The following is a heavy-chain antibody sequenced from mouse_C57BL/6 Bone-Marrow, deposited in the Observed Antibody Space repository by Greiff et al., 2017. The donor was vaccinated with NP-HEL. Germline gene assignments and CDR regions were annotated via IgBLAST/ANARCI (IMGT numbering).Heavy chain of an antibody. J-gene: IGHJ4*01. CDR2: IDPENGDT. Sequence: EVQLQQSGAELVRPGSSVKLSCKASGYTFTSYWMHWVKQRPEQGLEWIGWIDPENGDTEYASKFQGKATITADTSSNTAYLQLSSLTSEDTAVYYCTTWLLSYAMDYWGQGTSVTVSS. CDR1: GYTFTSYW. CDR3: TTWLLSYAMDY. V-gene: IGHV14-4*01. D-gene: IGHD2-3*01.